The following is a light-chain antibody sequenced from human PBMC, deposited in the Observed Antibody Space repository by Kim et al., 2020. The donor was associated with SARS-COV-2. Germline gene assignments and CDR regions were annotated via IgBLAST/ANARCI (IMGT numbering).Light chain of an antibody. J-gene: IGKJ1*01. Sequence: DIQMTQSPSSLSPSVGDTVTITCRASPGLSNALAWYQHKPGKAPKLLVYGATTLQSGVPSRFSGSGSGTEYTLTISSLQPEDLGTFYCQQSYGIPWTFGQGTKVDIK. CDR2: GAT. CDR1: PGLSNA. CDR3: QQSYGIPWT. V-gene: IGKV1-NL1*01.